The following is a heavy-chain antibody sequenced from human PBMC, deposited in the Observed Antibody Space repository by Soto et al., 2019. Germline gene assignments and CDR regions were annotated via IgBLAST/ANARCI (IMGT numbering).Heavy chain of an antibody. Sequence: PGGSLRLSCAASGFTFSSYSMNWVRQAPGKGLEWVSYISSSSSTIYYADSVKGRFTTSRDNAENSLYLQMNSLGAEDTALYYCVRDQLYYYDIFGRPLNGFDIWGQGTMVTVSS. CDR1: GFTFSSYS. CDR3: VRDQLYYYDIFGRPLNGFDI. V-gene: IGHV3-48*01. CDR2: ISSSSSTI. D-gene: IGHD3-22*01. J-gene: IGHJ3*02.